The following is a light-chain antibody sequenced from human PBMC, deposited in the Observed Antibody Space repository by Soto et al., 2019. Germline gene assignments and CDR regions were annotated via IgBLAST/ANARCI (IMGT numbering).Light chain of an antibody. CDR3: QTWGSGPVV. V-gene: IGLV4-69*01. J-gene: IGLJ2*01. Sequence: QPVLTQSPSASASLGASVKLTCTLSSGHSSYAIAWHQQQPEKGPRYLMNLNSDGSHSKGDGIPDRFSGSSSGAERYLTISCLQSEDESDYYCQTWGSGPVVFGGGTKLTVL. CDR2: LNSDGSH. CDR1: SGHSSYA.